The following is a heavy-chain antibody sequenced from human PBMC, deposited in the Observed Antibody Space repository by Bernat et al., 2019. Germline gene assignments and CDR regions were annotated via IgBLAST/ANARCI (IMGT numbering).Heavy chain of an antibody. V-gene: IGHV3-15*07. CDR1: AFIFTDAW. CDR3: NTDRITTFGRF. D-gene: IGHD3-3*01. J-gene: IGHJ4*02. CDR2: IKSKTDGGTT. Sequence: EVQLVESGGDLVKPGESLRLSCATSAFIFTDAWMNWVRQAPGKGLEWVGRIKSKTDGGTTEYADPVKGRFTNSRDDTKNTVYLQMNSLKIEDTDIYYCNTDRITTFGRFWGQGTLVTVSS.